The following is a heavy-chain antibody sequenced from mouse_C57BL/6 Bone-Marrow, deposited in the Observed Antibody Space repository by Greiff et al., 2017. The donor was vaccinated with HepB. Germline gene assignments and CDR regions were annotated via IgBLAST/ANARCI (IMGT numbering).Heavy chain of an antibody. CDR3: ARDGYYGSY. Sequence: EVKLQESGPGLVKPSQSLSLTCSVTGYSITSGYYWNWIRQFPGNKLEWMGYISYDGSNNYNPSLKNRISITRDTSKNQFFLKLNSVTTEDTATYYCARDGYYGSYWGQGTTLTVSS. J-gene: IGHJ2*01. V-gene: IGHV3-6*01. D-gene: IGHD1-1*01. CDR2: ISYDGSN. CDR1: GYSITSGYY.